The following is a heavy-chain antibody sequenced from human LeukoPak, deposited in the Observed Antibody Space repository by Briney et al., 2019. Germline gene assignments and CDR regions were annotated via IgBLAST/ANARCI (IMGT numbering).Heavy chain of an antibody. CDR3: ARLASLTTVTPDY. V-gene: IGHV4-59*08. Sequence: SETLSLTCTVSGGSISSYYWSWIRQPPGRGLECMGYIYYSGSTNYNPSLKSRVTISVDTYKNQFSLKLSSVTAADTSVYYCARLASLTTVTPDYWGQGTLVTVSS. CDR1: GGSISSYY. J-gene: IGHJ4*02. CDR2: IYYSGST. D-gene: IGHD4-11*01.